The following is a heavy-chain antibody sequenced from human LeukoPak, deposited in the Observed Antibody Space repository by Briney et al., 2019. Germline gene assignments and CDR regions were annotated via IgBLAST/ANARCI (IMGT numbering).Heavy chain of an antibody. CDR2: LSDSGGGT. CDR1: GFSLSSYG. CDR3: AKDRPYITSWYGCSTP. Sequence: GGSLRLSCAASGFSLSSYGMTWVRQAPGKQLEWVSTLSDSGGGTYYADSVKGRFTISRDNSRNTLYLQMHSLRVEDTAVYYCAKDRPYITSWYGCSTPWGQGTLVAVSS. D-gene: IGHD6-13*01. J-gene: IGHJ5*02. V-gene: IGHV3-23*01.